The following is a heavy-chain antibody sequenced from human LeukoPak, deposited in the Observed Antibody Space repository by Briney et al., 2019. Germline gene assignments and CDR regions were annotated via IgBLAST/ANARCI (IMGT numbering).Heavy chain of an antibody. J-gene: IGHJ4*02. Sequence: ASVNVSCKASGYTFPSYGLSWVRQAPGQGLEWMGWISAYNGNTNYAQKLQGRVTMTTDTSTSTAYMELRSLRPDDTAVYYCARRHSGGVHYYFHYWGQGPLVTVSS. V-gene: IGHV1-18*01. CDR2: ISAYNGNT. CDR1: GYTFPSYG. CDR3: ARRHSGGVHYYFHY. D-gene: IGHD3-16*01.